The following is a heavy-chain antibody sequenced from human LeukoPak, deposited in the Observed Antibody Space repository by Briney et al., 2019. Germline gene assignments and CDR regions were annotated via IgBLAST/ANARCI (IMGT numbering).Heavy chain of an antibody. CDR2: IYYSGST. J-gene: IGHJ4*02. V-gene: IGHV4-39*01. CDR1: GGSISSSSYS. CDR3: ARRPMDFVCDY. Sequence: ASETLSLTCTVSGGSISSSSYSWGWIRQPPGKGLEWIGSIYYSGSTYYNPSLKSRVTISVDTSKNQFSLKLSSVTAADTAVYYCARRPMDFVCDYWGQGTLVTVSS.